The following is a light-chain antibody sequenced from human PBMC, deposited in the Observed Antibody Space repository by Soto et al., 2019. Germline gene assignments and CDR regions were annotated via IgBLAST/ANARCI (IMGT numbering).Light chain of an antibody. CDR2: DVS. J-gene: IGLJ1*01. V-gene: IGLV2-14*03. Sequence: QSALTQPASVSVSPGQSITISCTGTSSDIGRYTYVSWYQQHPGKAPRLIIYDVSDRPSGVSNRFSGSKSGNTASLTISGLQTEDEADYYCSSYTSSSALVVFGTGTKLTVL. CDR1: SSDIGRYTY. CDR3: SSYTSSSALVV.